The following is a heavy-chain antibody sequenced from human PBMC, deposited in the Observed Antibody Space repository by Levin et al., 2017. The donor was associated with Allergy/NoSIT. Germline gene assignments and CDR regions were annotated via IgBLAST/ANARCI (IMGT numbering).Heavy chain of an antibody. CDR3: ARAPDFPHCGGGHCYSVRRFDP. CDR2: IHYSGST. V-gene: IGHV4-30-4*01. Sequence: SQTLSLTCNVSGDSISSGGNYWSWIRQPPGKGLEWIGNIHYSGSTHYNPSLKSRLAISVDTSRNQFSLKLSSVNAADTAVYYCARAPDFPHCGGGHCYSVRRFDPWGQGTLVIVSS. CDR1: GDSISSGGNY. J-gene: IGHJ5*02. D-gene: IGHD2-15*01.